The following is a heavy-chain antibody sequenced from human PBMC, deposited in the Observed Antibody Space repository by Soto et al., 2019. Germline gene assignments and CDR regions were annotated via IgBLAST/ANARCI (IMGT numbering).Heavy chain of an antibody. CDR1: GHTFTSYG. CDR2: HTPYNADT. V-gene: IGHV1-18*01. Sequence: ASLKVSCKASGHTFTSYGISWVRQAPGQGLEKMGSHTPYNADTIYAQKFQGRLILTTDTATSTAYMALGSLRSDDTDVYYCVLYASSGYRGLWASWGQGSLVSVS. J-gene: IGHJ5*02. D-gene: IGHD5-12*01. CDR3: VLYASSGYRGLWAS.